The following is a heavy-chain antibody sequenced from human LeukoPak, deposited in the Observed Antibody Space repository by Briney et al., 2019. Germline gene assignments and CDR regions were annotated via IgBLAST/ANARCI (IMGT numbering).Heavy chain of an antibody. D-gene: IGHD2-15*01. CDR1: GFTFSSYW. Sequence: PGGSLRLSCAASGFTFSSYWMHWVRQAPGKGLVWVSRINSDGSSTSYADSVKGRFTISRDNAKNTPYLQMNSLRAEDTAVYYCARLSATSDFDYWGQGTLVTVSS. CDR3: ARLSATSDFDY. V-gene: IGHV3-74*01. CDR2: INSDGSST. J-gene: IGHJ4*02.